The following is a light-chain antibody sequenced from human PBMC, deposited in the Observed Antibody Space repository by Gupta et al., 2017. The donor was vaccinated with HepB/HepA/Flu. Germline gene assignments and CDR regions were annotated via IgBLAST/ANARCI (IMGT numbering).Light chain of an antibody. V-gene: IGKV3-11*01. CDR3: QQRSNWLT. CDR1: QRVSSY. Sequence: EIVLTESPATLSLSPGERATLSCRASQRVSSYLAWYQQKPGQAPRLLIYDASNRATGIPARFSGSGSGTDFTLTISSLEPEDCAVYYCQQRSNWLTFGGGTKVEIK. CDR2: DAS. J-gene: IGKJ4*01.